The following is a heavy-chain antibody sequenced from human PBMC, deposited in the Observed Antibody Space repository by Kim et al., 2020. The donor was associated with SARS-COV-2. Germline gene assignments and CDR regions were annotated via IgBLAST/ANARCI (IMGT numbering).Heavy chain of an antibody. CDR1: GGSISSGGYY. Sequence: SETLSLTCTVSGGSISSGGYYWSWIRQHPGKGLEWIGYIYYSGSTYYNPSLKSRVTISVDTSKNQFSLKLSSVTAADTAVYYCARAVDIVVVPAAIGLYFDYWGQGTLVTVSS. CDR3: ARAVDIVVVPAAIGLYFDY. D-gene: IGHD2-2*01. V-gene: IGHV4-31*03. J-gene: IGHJ4*02. CDR2: IYYSGST.